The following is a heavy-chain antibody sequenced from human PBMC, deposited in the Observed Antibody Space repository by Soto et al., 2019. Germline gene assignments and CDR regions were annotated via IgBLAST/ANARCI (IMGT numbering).Heavy chain of an antibody. CDR2: IYYSGST. J-gene: IGHJ4*02. Sequence: SETLSLTCTVSGGSISSYYWSWIRQPPGKGLEWIGYIYYSGSTNYNPSLKSRVTISVDTSKNQFSLKLSSVTAADTAVYYCARDRLELTYWGQGTLVTAPQ. CDR1: GGSISSYY. CDR3: ARDRLELTY. V-gene: IGHV4-59*01. D-gene: IGHD1-7*01.